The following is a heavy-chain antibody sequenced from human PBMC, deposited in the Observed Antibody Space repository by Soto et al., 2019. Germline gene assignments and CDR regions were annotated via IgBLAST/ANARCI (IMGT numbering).Heavy chain of an antibody. V-gene: IGHV1-69*02. Sequence: QVQLVQSGAEVKKPGSSVKVSCKASGGTFSSYTISWVRQAPGQGLEWMGRIIPILGIANYAQKFQGRVTITAGTSTSTAYMELSSLRSEDTAVYYCASSYSSSWYGDWYFDLWGRGTLVTVSS. D-gene: IGHD6-13*01. J-gene: IGHJ2*01. CDR2: IIPILGIA. CDR1: GGTFSSYT. CDR3: ASSYSSSWYGDWYFDL.